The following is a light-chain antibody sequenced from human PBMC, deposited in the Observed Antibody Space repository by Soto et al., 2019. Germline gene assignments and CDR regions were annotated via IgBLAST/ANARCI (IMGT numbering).Light chain of an antibody. CDR2: DVS. CDR1: SSDVGGYNY. V-gene: IGLV2-11*01. CDR3: CSYAGSYTEV. Sequence: QSVLTQPRSVSESPGQSVTISCTGTSSDVGGYNYVSWYQHHPGKAPKLIIYDVSKRPSGVPDRFSGSKSGNTASLTISGLQAEDEADYYCCSYAGSYTEVFGTGTKLTVL. J-gene: IGLJ1*01.